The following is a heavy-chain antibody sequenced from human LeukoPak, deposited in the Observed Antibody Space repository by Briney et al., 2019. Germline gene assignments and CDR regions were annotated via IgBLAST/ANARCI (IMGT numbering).Heavy chain of an antibody. D-gene: IGHD3-9*01. J-gene: IGHJ4*02. Sequence: AAVTVSFKSSVYTFTDYYMHWVRQAPGQGREWMGWINPNSGGTNYAQKFQGRVTMTRDTSISTAYMELSRLRSDDTAVYYCARAPEGYDILTGYFGYCGQGTLVAVSS. V-gene: IGHV1-2*02. CDR2: INPNSGGT. CDR1: VYTFTDYY. CDR3: ARAPEGYDILTGYFGY.